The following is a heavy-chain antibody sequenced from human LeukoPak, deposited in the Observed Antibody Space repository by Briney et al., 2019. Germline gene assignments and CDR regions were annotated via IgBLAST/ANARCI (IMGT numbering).Heavy chain of an antibody. CDR1: GGSFSGYY. J-gene: IGHJ6*03. V-gene: IGHV4-34*01. Sequence: SETLSLTCAVYGGSFSGYYWSWIRQPPGKGLEWIGEINHSGSTNYNPSLKSRVTISVGTSKNQFSLKLSSVTAADTAVYYCARVRVTGYYMDVWGKGTTVTISS. D-gene: IGHD2-21*02. CDR2: INHSGST. CDR3: ARVRVTGYYMDV.